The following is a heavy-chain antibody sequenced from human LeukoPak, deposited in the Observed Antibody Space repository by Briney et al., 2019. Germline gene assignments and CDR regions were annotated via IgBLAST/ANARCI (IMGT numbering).Heavy chain of an antibody. V-gene: IGHV3-30*18. J-gene: IGHJ4*02. CDR2: ISYDGSNK. Sequence: PGGSLRLTCAASGFTFSSYGMHWVRQAPGKGLEWVAVISYDGSNKYYADSVKGRFTISRDNSKNTLYLQMSSLRAEDTAVYYCANGGSSGWYRWGQGTLVTVSS. CDR1: GFTFSSYG. CDR3: ANGGSSGWYR. D-gene: IGHD6-19*01.